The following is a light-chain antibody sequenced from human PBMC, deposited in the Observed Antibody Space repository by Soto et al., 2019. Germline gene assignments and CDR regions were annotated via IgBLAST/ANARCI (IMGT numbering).Light chain of an antibody. CDR2: AAS. J-gene: IGKJ4*01. CDR3: QQYGSSPLT. V-gene: IGKV3-20*01. CDR1: QSVNSY. Sequence: EIVLTQSPATLSLSPGERATLSCRASQSVNSYLAWYQQKPGQAPRLRIDAASNRATGIPARFSASGSGTDFTLTSSRLEPEDFAVYYCQQYGSSPLTFGGGTKVDIK.